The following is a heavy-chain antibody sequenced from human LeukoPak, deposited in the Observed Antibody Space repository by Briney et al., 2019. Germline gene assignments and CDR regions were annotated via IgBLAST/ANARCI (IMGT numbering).Heavy chain of an antibody. V-gene: IGHV4-4*07. CDR1: GGSISTYY. D-gene: IGHD6-6*01. CDR3: AREYSSSSGKNAFDV. CDR2: IYASGNT. J-gene: IGHJ3*01. Sequence: PSETLSLTCTVPGGSISTYYWSLIRQPAGKGLEWIGRIYASGNTNYNPSLKSRVTMSLDTSKNQFSLRLTSVTAADTAVYYCAREYSSSSGKNAFDVWGQGTMVTVSS.